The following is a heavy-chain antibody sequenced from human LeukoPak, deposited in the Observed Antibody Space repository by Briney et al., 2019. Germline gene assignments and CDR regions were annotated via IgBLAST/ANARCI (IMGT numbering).Heavy chain of an antibody. J-gene: IGHJ4*02. V-gene: IGHV4-34*01. CDR3: ARGPFIYDSSGYYYYHLDY. Sequence: SETLSLTCAVYGGSFSGYYWSWIRQPPGKGLEWIGEINHSGSTNYNPPLKSRVTISVDTSKNQFSLKLSSVTAADTAVYYCARGPFIYDSSGYYYYHLDYWGQGTLVTVSS. CDR1: GGSFSGYY. CDR2: INHSGST. D-gene: IGHD3-22*01.